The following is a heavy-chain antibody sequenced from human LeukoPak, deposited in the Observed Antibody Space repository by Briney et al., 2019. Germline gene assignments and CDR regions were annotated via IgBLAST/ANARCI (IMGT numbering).Heavy chain of an antibody. CDR1: GFTFSSYA. J-gene: IGHJ4*02. V-gene: IGHV3-30*04. D-gene: IGHD6-13*01. Sequence: PGGSLRLSCAASGFTFSSYAMHWVRQAPGKGLEWVAVISYDGSNKYYADSVKGRFTISRDNSKNTLYLQMNSLRAEDTAVYYCARDGLQLVRYHYDYRGQGTLVTVSS. CDR2: ISYDGSNK. CDR3: ARDGLQLVRYHYDY.